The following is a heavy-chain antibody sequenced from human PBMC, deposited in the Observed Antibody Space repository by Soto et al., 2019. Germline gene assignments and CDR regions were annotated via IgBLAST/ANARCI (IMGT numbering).Heavy chain of an antibody. CDR3: ASIWYNFGHHGCDL. J-gene: IGHJ5*02. CDR2: VYKSGTT. D-gene: IGHD1-1*01. CDR1: GASISDNS. V-gene: IGHV4-59*13. Sequence: QVQLQESGPGLVKPSEALSLACNVSGASISDNSWTWIRQPPGKGLEWIGYVYKSGTTNYDPSLKSRVTLSLDTAKNQFFLRLSSVTAADTAVYDCASIWYNFGHHGCDLWGRGTLVTVSS.